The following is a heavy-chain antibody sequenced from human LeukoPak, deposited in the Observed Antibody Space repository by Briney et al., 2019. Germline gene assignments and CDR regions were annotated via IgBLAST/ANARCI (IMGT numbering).Heavy chain of an antibody. D-gene: IGHD2-15*01. CDR1: GYTFTTYD. Sequence: VASVKVSCKTSGYTFTTYDINWVRQATGQGLEWMGWMNPDTGNTGYAQRFQGRVTITRNMSITTAYMELSSLRSEDTAVYFCARVRPTKGYYSEHYNWFDSWGQGTLVTVSS. V-gene: IGHV1-8*03. J-gene: IGHJ5*01. CDR3: ARVRPTKGYYSEHYNWFDS. CDR2: MNPDTGNT.